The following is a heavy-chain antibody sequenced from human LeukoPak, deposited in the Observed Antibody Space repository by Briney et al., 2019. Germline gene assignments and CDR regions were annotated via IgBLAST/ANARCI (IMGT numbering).Heavy chain of an antibody. V-gene: IGHV3-48*03. CDR3: ARGGIVPDY. D-gene: IGHD2-8*01. J-gene: IGHJ4*02. CDR1: GFTVSSYE. Sequence: QPGGSLRLSCAASGFTVSSYEMNWVRQAPGKGLEWVSYISSSGSTIYYADSVKGRFTMSRDNAKYSLYLQMNSLRAEDTAVYYCARGGIVPDYWGQGTLVTVSS. CDR2: ISSSGSTI.